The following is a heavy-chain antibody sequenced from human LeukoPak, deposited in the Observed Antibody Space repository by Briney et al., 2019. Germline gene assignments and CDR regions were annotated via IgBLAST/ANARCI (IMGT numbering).Heavy chain of an antibody. CDR3: ARVAYSSSYAFDI. D-gene: IGHD6-6*01. CDR2: IGTSSTTI. CDR1: GFTFSSYT. J-gene: IGHJ3*02. Sequence: GGSLRLSCAASGFTFSSYTMNWVRQPPGKGLEWVSNIGTSSTTIYYADSVKGRFTISRDNAKNSLYLQMNSLRAEDTAVYYCARVAYSSSYAFDIWGQGTMVTVSS. V-gene: IGHV3-48*01.